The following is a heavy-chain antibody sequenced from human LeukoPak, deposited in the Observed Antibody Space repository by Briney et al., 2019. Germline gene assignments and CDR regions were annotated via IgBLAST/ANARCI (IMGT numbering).Heavy chain of an antibody. CDR1: GYTFTSYG. D-gene: IGHD3-3*01. Sequence: GASVKVSCKASGYTFTSYGISWVRQAPGQGLEWMGWISAYNGNTNYAQKLQGRVTMTTDTSTSTAYMELRSLRSDDTAVYYCARDRGYVLRFLEWTSDYYYYMDVWDKGTTVTVSS. CDR3: ARDRGYVLRFLEWTSDYYYYMDV. V-gene: IGHV1-18*01. J-gene: IGHJ6*03. CDR2: ISAYNGNT.